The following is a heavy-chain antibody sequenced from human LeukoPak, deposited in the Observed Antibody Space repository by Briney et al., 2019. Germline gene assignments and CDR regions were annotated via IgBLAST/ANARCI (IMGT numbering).Heavy chain of an antibody. Sequence: GGSLRLSCAPSGFTFSDSWMSWVRQAPRKGLEWVANMNQDVIAKGYVDSLKGRFTISRDNTSNSLYLQMSSLSPEATAVYYCATYTHWVAGDVWGQGTTVTVSS. CDR3: ATYTHWVAGDV. CDR2: MNQDVIAK. J-gene: IGHJ6*02. D-gene: IGHD3-16*01. CDR1: GFTFSDSW. V-gene: IGHV3-7*01.